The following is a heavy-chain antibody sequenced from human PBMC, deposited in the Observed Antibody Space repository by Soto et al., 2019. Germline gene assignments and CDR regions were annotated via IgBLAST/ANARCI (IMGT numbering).Heavy chain of an antibody. J-gene: IGHJ4*02. CDR3: ARDRPDYYDSSGQAFDY. D-gene: IGHD3-22*01. CDR1: GGSISSGDYY. V-gene: IGHV4-30-4*01. Sequence: SETLSLTCTVSGGSISSGDYYWSWIRQPPGKGLEWIGYIYYSGSTYYNPSLKSRVTISVDTSKNQFSLKLSSVTAADTAVYYCARDRPDYYDSSGQAFDYWGQGTPVTVSS. CDR2: IYYSGST.